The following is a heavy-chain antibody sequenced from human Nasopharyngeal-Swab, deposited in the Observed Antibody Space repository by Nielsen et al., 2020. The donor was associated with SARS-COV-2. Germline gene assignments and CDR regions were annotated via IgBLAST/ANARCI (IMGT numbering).Heavy chain of an antibody. CDR2: ISSNGGST. V-gene: IGHV3-64D*06. CDR3: VKDRGAHSVVVVAAS. J-gene: IGHJ4*02. Sequence: GESLKISCSASGFTFSSYTMHWVRQAPGKGLEHVSAISSNGGSTYYADSVKGRFTISRDNSKNTLNLQMSSLRAEDTAVYYCVKDRGAHSVVVVAASWGQGTRVTVSS. D-gene: IGHD2-15*01. CDR1: GFTFSSYT.